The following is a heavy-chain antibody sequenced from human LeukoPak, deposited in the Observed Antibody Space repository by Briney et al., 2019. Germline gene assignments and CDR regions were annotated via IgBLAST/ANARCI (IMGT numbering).Heavy chain of an antibody. CDR2: INPNSGGT. CDR3: ARGGTRVAYGMDV. Sequence: APVKVSCKASGYTFTGYYIHWVRQAPGQGLEWMGWINPNSGGTNYAQKFQGWVTMTRDTSISTAYMELSRLRSDDTAVYYCARGGTRVAYGMDVWGQGTTVTVSS. D-gene: IGHD3-3*01. V-gene: IGHV1-2*04. CDR1: GYTFTGYY. J-gene: IGHJ6*02.